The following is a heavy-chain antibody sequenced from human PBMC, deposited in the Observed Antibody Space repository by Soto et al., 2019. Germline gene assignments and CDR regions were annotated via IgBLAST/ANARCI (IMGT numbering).Heavy chain of an antibody. CDR1: GYTFTSYD. D-gene: IGHD1-7*01. Sequence: ASVKVSCKASGYTFTSYDINWVRQATGQGLEWMGWMNPNSGNTGYAQKYQGRVTMTRNTSISTAYMELSSLRSEDTAVYYCAIILNPGPGTNAFDIWGQGTMVTVSS. CDR2: MNPNSGNT. CDR3: AIILNPGPGTNAFDI. V-gene: IGHV1-8*01. J-gene: IGHJ3*02.